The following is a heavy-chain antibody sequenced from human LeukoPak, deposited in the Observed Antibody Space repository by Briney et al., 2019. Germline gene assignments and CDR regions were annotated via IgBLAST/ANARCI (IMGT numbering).Heavy chain of an antibody. Sequence: ASVKVSCKASGYTFTGYYMHWVRQAAGQGLGGMGWINPNSGGTNYAQKFQGRVTMTRDTSISTAYMELSRLRSDDTAVYYCARDRNGVGAHEFEPDYWGQGTLVTVSS. D-gene: IGHD1-26*01. CDR3: ARDRNGVGAHEFEPDY. CDR1: GYTFTGYY. V-gene: IGHV1-2*02. J-gene: IGHJ4*02. CDR2: INPNSGGT.